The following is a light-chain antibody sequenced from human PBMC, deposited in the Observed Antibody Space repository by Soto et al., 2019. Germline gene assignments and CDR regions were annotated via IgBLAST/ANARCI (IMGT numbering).Light chain of an antibody. J-gene: IGKJ4*01. Sequence: DLQMTQSPSSVSASVGDGVTITCRASQGINSWLAWYQQKPGKAPKLLISAASSLQSGVPSRFSGSGSGTDFTLTISSLQPEDFATYYCQLAYIVPFTFGGGTKVEIK. CDR2: AAS. V-gene: IGKV1D-12*01. CDR1: QGINSW. CDR3: QLAYIVPFT.